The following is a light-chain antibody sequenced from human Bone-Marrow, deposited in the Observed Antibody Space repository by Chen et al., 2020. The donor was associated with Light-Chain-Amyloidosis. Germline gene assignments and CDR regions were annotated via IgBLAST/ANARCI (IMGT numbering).Light chain of an antibody. J-gene: IGLJ2*01. CDR1: SSDVGNYNL. CDR2: EVT. Sequence: QSAPTQPASVSGSPGQSISIPCTGTSSDVGNYNLVSWYQQHPGKAPKLIVYEVTKRPSGVSTRFSGSKSGNTASLTISGLQAEDEAHYYCCSYAGLYTLVFGGGTKLSVV. V-gene: IGLV2-23*02. CDR3: CSYAGLYTLV.